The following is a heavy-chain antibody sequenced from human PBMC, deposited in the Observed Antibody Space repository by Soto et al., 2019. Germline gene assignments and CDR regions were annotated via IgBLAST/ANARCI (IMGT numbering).Heavy chain of an antibody. J-gene: IGHJ4*02. Sequence: AVKVSCKASGGTFSSYAISWVRQAPGQGLEWMGGIIPIFGTANYAQKFQGRVTITADESTSTAYMELSSLRSEDTAVYYCAAGYCSSTSCYNPPQFDYWGQGTLVTVSS. D-gene: IGHD2-2*02. CDR3: AAGYCSSTSCYNPPQFDY. V-gene: IGHV1-69*13. CDR2: IIPIFGTA. CDR1: GGTFSSYA.